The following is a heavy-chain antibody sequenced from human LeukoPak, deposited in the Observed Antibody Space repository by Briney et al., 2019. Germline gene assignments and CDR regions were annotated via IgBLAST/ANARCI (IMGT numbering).Heavy chain of an antibody. CDR3: ATSRDFYDTSGYYPYYFDC. CDR1: GFTFSSYW. CDR2: INTDGSST. J-gene: IGHJ4*02. Sequence: PGGSLRLSCAASGFTFSSYWMHWVRQAPGKGLVWVSRINTDGSSTSYADSVKGRFTISRDNSKNTLYLQMNSLRTEDTAVYYCATSRDFYDTSGYYPYYFDCWGQGTLVTVSS. D-gene: IGHD3-22*01. V-gene: IGHV3-74*01.